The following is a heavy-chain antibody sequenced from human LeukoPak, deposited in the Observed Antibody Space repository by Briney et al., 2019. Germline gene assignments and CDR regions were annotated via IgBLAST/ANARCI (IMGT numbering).Heavy chain of an antibody. Sequence: SETLSLTCTVSGGSISSGYYWGWIRQPPGKGLGWIGSIYHSGSTYYNPSLKSRVTISVDTSKNQFSLKLSSVTAADTAVYYCARDREGYYYGSGSYYPFDYWGQGTLVTVSS. CDR1: GGSISSGYY. CDR2: IYHSGST. D-gene: IGHD3-10*01. V-gene: IGHV4-38-2*02. J-gene: IGHJ4*02. CDR3: ARDREGYYYGSGSYYPFDY.